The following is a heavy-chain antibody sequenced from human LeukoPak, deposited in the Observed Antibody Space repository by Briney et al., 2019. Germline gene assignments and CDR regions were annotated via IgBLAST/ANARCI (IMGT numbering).Heavy chain of an antibody. Sequence: GGSLRLSCAASGFTFSSYSMNWVRQAPGKGLEWVSSISSSSSYIYYADSVKGRFTISRDNAKNSLYLQMNGLRAEDTAVYYCARGGEDWNYGNLTFDYWGHGTLVTVSS. V-gene: IGHV3-21*01. CDR1: GFTFSSYS. CDR3: ARGGEDWNYGNLTFDY. J-gene: IGHJ4*01. CDR2: ISSSSSYI. D-gene: IGHD1-7*01.